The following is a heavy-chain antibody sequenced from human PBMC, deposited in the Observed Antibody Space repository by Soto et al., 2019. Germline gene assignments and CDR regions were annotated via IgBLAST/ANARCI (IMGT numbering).Heavy chain of an antibody. CDR3: ARNYYYDSSGYFDY. D-gene: IGHD3-22*01. J-gene: IGHJ4*02. V-gene: IGHV1-69*13. CDR1: GGTFSSYA. Sequence: SVKVSCKASGGTFSSYAISWVRQAPGQGLEWMGGIIPIFGTANYAQKFQGRVTITADESTSTAYMELSSLRSEDTAVYYCARNYYYDSSGYFDYWGQGTLVTVSS. CDR2: IIPIFGTA.